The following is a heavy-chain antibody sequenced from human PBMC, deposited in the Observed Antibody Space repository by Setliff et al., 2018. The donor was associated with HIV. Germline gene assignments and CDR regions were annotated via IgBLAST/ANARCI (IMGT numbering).Heavy chain of an antibody. CDR2: INPSGGGT. D-gene: IGHD1-1*01. CDR1: GYTFTSYY. Sequence: ASVKVSCKASGYTFTSYYMHWVRRAPGQGLEWMGIINPSGGGTTYARKFQGRVTVTRDTSTTTVYMELSGLRSEDTAVYYCARATEAGTIDYWGQGTRVTVSS. CDR3: ARATEAGTIDY. J-gene: IGHJ4*02. V-gene: IGHV1-46*01.